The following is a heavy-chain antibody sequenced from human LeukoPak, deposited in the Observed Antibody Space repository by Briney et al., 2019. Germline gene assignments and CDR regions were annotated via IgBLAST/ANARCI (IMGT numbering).Heavy chain of an antibody. CDR1: GGSISGYF. J-gene: IGHJ3*02. CDR3: ARTRGYGGNSPRAFDI. CDR2: ILYSGST. D-gene: IGHD4-23*01. V-gene: IGHV4-59*01. Sequence: SEPLSLTCTVSGGSISGYFWSWVRQPPGKGVEWIAYILYSGSTNYNPSLKSRVTISVDTSKNQFSLMLTSVTAADTAVYYCARTRGYGGNSPRAFDIWGQGTMATVSS.